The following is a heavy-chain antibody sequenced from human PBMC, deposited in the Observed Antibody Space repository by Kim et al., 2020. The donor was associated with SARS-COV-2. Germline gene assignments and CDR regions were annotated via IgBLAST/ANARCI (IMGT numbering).Heavy chain of an antibody. Sequence: SETLSLTCTVSGGSISSGGYYWSWIRQHPGKGLEWIGYIYYSGSTYYNPSLTSRVTISVDTSKNQFSLKLSSVTAADTAVYYCAKTTHSSSWYIYYYGMDVWGQGTTVTVSS. CDR1: GGSISSGGYY. CDR3: AKTTHSSSWYIYYYGMDV. V-gene: IGHV4-31*03. J-gene: IGHJ6*02. CDR2: IYYSGST. D-gene: IGHD6-13*01.